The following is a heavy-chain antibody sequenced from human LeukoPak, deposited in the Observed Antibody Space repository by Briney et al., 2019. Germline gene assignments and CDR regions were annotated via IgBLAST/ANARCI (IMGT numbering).Heavy chain of an antibody. J-gene: IGHJ3*02. Sequence: PGGSLRLSCAASAFPLSSYCMAWARQAPGKGLESVPHLNEDGSDKYYVDSVKGRFTISRDNAKTSLYLQMNSLRAEETAVYYCARGGHYSDSGGYYHDAFDIWGRGTVVTVS. CDR2: LNEDGSDK. V-gene: IGHV3-7*04. CDR1: AFPLSSYC. CDR3: ARGGHYSDSGGYYHDAFDI. D-gene: IGHD3-22*01.